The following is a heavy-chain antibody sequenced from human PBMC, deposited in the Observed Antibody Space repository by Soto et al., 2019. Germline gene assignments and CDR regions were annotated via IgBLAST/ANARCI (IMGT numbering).Heavy chain of an antibody. CDR2: IWYDGSNK. CDR1: GFTISTHG. V-gene: IGHV3-33*03. Sequence: QAQLVESGGGVVQPGTYLRLSCAASGFTISTHGMHWVRQAPGKGLEWLANIWYDGSNKFYAESVKGRFSISKDNSKNTLYLQMSSLRAEDTAVYYCAAATTWNFQFPYWGQGTQVTVSS. D-gene: IGHD1-7*01. J-gene: IGHJ4*02. CDR3: AAATTWNFQFPY.